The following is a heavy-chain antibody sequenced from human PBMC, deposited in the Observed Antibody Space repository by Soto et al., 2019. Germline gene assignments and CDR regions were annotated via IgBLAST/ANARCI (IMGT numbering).Heavy chain of an antibody. D-gene: IGHD6-19*01. Sequence: QVPLVQSGTEVKKPGASVKVSCKASGYTVTDYAIYWVRQAPGQSLEWMGWITPGNGKTRYSEKFQGRVTITWDTSATTAYMELSSLRSEDTAVYYCARGHSGWYYLGDNWGQGTLVTVSS. V-gene: IGHV1-3*01. CDR2: ITPGNGKT. CDR3: ARGHSGWYYLGDN. J-gene: IGHJ4*02. CDR1: GYTVTDYA.